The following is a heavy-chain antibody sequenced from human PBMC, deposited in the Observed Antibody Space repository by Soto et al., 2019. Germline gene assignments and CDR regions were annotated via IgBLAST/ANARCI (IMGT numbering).Heavy chain of an antibody. J-gene: IGHJ4*02. CDR3: ARGVTMVRGVIPHLDY. V-gene: IGHV1-46*01. Sequence: ASVKVSCKASGYTFTSYYMHWVRQAPGQGLEWMGIINPSGGSTSYAQKFQGRVTMTRDTSTSTVYMELSSLRSEDTAVYYCARGVTMVRGVIPHLDYWGQGTLVTVS. CDR1: GYTFTSYY. D-gene: IGHD3-10*01. CDR2: INPSGGST.